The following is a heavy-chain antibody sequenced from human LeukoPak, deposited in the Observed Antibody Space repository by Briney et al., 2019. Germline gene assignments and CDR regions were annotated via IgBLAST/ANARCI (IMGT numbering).Heavy chain of an antibody. V-gene: IGHV4-4*09. J-gene: IGHJ4*02. CDR1: NGSISSYH. D-gene: IGHD1-26*01. Sequence: SETLSLTCTVSNGSISSYHWSWVRQPPGKGLEWIGYILTSGTTNYNPFLKSRLTISVDTSKNQFTLKLSSVTAADTAVYYCARLRVSGGYLYYFDYWGQGTLVTVSS. CDR2: ILTSGTT. CDR3: ARLRVSGGYLYYFDY.